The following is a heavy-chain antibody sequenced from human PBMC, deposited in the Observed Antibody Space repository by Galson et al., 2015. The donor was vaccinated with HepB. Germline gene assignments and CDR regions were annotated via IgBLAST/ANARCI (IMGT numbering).Heavy chain of an antibody. CDR3: VRHEGTFTMIRGVSH. CDR2: IYPGGSDT. D-gene: IGHD3-10*01. V-gene: IGHV5-51*01. J-gene: IGHJ4*02. CDR1: GYSFANYW. Sequence: QSGAEVKKPGESLKISCRGSGYSFANYWIGWVRQMPGKGLEWMGIIYPGGSDTRYTPSFQGQVSISADKSISTAYLQWNSLKASDTAMYFCVRHEGTFTMIRGVSHWGQGTLVTVSS.